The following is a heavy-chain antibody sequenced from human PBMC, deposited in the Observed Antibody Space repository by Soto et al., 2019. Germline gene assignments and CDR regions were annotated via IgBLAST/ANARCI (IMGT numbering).Heavy chain of an antibody. CDR1: GFTFSSYG. CDR3: AKDRRVIAVAGPSRAYYYYYGMDV. J-gene: IGHJ6*02. CDR2: ISYDGSNK. D-gene: IGHD6-19*01. Sequence: GGSLRLSCAASGFTFSSYGMHWVRQAPGKGLEWVAVISYDGSNKYYADSVKGRFTISRDNSKNTLYLQMNSLRAEDTAVYYCAKDRRVIAVAGPSRAYYYYYGMDVWGQGTTVTVSS. V-gene: IGHV3-30*18.